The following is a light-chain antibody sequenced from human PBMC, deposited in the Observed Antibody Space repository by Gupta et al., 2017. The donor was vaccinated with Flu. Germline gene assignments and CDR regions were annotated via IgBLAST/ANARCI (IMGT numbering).Light chain of an antibody. J-gene: IGLJ3*02. V-gene: IGLV6-57*01. Sequence: GSSASNYGQSLQQCPGSSPRAVIYEDKKTPSGSPGVFAGSIDCSLSTAALPTTGRRTEDEADYYCQGLDSGNHRWVFGGGTKLTVL. CDR3: QGLDSGNHRWV. CDR2: EDK. CDR1: GSSASNY.